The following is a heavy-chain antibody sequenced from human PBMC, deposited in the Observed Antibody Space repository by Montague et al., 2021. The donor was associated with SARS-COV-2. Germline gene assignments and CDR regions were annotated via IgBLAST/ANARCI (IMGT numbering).Heavy chain of an antibody. D-gene: IGHD4-23*01. CDR1: GFSLSTSGMC. V-gene: IGHV2-70*01. J-gene: IGHJ4*02. CDR2: IDWDDDK. CDR3: ARSYGTTLLTRAFDY. Sequence: PALVKPTQTLTLTCTFSGFSLSTSGMCVSWIRQPPGKALEWLTLIDWDDDKYYSTSLKTRLTISKDTSKNQVVLTMTNMDPVDTATYYCARSYGTTLLTRAFDYWGQGTLVTVSS.